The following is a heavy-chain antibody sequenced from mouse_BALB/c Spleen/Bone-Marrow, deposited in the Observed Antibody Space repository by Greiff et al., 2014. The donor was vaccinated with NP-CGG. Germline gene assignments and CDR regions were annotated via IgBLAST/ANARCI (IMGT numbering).Heavy chain of an antibody. Sequence: VQLQQSGAELLKPGASVKLSCTASGFNIKDTYMHWVKQRPEQGLEWIGRIDPANGNTKYDPKFQGKATITADTSSNTAHLHLSSLTSEDTAVYYCANDWFAYWGQGTLVTVSA. D-gene: IGHD2-3*01. CDR3: ANDWFAY. CDR1: GFNIKDTY. V-gene: IGHV14-3*02. CDR2: IDPANGNT. J-gene: IGHJ3*01.